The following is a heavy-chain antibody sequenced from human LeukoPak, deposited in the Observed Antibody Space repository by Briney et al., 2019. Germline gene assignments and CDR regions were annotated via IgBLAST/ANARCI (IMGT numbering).Heavy chain of an antibody. CDR2: ISWNSGSI. CDR1: GFTFDDYA. CDR3: ASGGWY. Sequence: PGGSLRLSCAASGFTFDDYAMHWVRQAPGKGLEWVSGISWNSGSIGYADSVKGRFTISRDNAKNSLYLQMNSLRAEDTAVYYCASGGWYWGQGTLVTVSS. J-gene: IGHJ4*02. D-gene: IGHD2-15*01. V-gene: IGHV3-9*01.